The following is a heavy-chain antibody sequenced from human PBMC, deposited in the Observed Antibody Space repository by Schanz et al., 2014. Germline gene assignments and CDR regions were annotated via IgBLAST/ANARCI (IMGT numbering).Heavy chain of an antibody. Sequence: QVQLVQSGAEVKKPGSSVKVSCKASGGTFSSFGINWVRQAPGQGLEWMGWITAYNGDTNYALKLQGRVTMTTDTSTGTAYMELRSLRSDDTAVYYCARGGYSSGWYDRDIAHFDYWGQGTLVTVSS. D-gene: IGHD6-19*01. J-gene: IGHJ4*02. CDR1: GGTFSSFG. V-gene: IGHV1-18*01. CDR2: ITAYNGDT. CDR3: ARGGYSSGWYDRDIAHFDY.